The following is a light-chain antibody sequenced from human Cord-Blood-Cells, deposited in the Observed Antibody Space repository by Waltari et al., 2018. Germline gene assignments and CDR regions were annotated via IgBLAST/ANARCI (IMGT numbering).Light chain of an antibody. CDR2: EDS. CDR3: YSTDSSGNHRV. V-gene: IGLV3-10*01. Sequence: SSALTQPPSVLVSPGQTARITCPGHEFPKKDAYWYQQKSGQAPVLVIYEDSKRPSGIPERFSGSSSGTMATLTISGAQVEDEADYYCYSTDSSGNHRVFGGGTKLTVL. J-gene: IGLJ3*02. CDR1: EFPKKD.